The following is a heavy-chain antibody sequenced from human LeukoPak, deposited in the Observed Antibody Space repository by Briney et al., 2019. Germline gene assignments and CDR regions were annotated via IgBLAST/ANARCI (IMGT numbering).Heavy chain of an antibody. Sequence: PGGSLRLSCAASGFTFNSYGMHWVRQAPGKGLDWVAFIRYDGSIKHYADSVKGRFTISRDNSKNTLFLQMNCLRPEDTALYYCGKGSSTSGCPDYWGQGTLVTVSS. CDR2: IRYDGSIK. V-gene: IGHV3-30*02. D-gene: IGHD6-19*01. CDR3: GKGSSTSGCPDY. CDR1: GFTFNSYG. J-gene: IGHJ4*02.